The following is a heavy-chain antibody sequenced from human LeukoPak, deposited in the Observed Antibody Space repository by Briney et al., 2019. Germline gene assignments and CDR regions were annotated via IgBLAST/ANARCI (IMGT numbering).Heavy chain of an antibody. CDR2: IYTTGRT. Sequence: SETLSLTCTVSGDSISKDYYCWAWIRQPPGKGLEWIGYIYTTGRTNYNPSLKSRVTISVDTSKNQFSLKLSSVTAADTAVYYCAKILGSGVWYGFDIRGQGTMVTVSS. CDR3: AKILGSGVWYGFDI. CDR1: GDSISKDYYC. V-gene: IGHV4-4*09. D-gene: IGHD7-27*01. J-gene: IGHJ3*02.